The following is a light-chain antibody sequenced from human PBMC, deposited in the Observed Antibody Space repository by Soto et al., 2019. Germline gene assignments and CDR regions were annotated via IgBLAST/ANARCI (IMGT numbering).Light chain of an antibody. Sequence: DIQMTQSPSSLSASVEDRVIITCRASQSISNHLNWYQQKPGKAPKLLIYDASSLESGVPSRFSGSGSGTEFTLTISSLQPDDFATYYCQQYNSYWTFGQGTKV. J-gene: IGKJ1*01. CDR3: QQYNSYWT. CDR1: QSISNH. CDR2: DAS. V-gene: IGKV1-5*01.